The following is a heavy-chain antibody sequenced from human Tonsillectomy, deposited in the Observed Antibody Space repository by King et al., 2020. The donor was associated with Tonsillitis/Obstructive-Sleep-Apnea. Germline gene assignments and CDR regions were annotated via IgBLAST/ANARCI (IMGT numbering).Heavy chain of an antibody. CDR2: ISSSSSTI. Sequence: VQLVESGGGLVQPGGSLRLSCAASGFTFSSYSMNWVRQAPGEGLEWGSYISSSSSTIYYADSVKGRFTISRDNAKNSLYLQMNSLRDEDTAVYYCARAGQWLAPGGGYYFDYWGQGTLDTVSS. J-gene: IGHJ4*02. D-gene: IGHD6-19*01. CDR1: GFTFSSYS. V-gene: IGHV3-48*02. CDR3: ARAGQWLAPGGGYYFDY.